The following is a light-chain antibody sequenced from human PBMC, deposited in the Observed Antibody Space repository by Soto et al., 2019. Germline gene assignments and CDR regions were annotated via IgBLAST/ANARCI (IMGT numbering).Light chain of an antibody. J-gene: IGLJ3*02. CDR1: TSNIAYNF. CDR2: EIN. CDR3: LTWDNSLSVVV. Sequence: QSVLTQPPSVSAAPGQRVTISCSGSTSNIAYNFVSWYQQLPGTATKLLIDEINKRPSGISDRFSASKSGTSATLAITGLQTGDEAHYFCLTWDNSLSVVVFGGGTKVTVL. V-gene: IGLV1-51*01.